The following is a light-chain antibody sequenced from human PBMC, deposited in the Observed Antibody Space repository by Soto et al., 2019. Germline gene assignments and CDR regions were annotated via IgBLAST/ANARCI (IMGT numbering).Light chain of an antibody. CDR2: GAS. CDR3: QHYGGSRT. J-gene: IGKJ1*01. Sequence: IVLTQSPGTLSLSPGERATLSCRASQSVSSSYLAWYQQKPGQAPRLLIYGASSRTTGIPDRFSGSGSGAYFPLTISRVEPEVFAEYYCQHYGGSRTFGQGTKVYIK. CDR1: QSVSSSY. V-gene: IGKV3-20*01.